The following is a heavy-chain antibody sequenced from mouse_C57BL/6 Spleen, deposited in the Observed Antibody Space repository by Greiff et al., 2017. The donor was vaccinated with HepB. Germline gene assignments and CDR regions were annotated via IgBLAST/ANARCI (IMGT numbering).Heavy chain of an antibody. J-gene: IGHJ3*01. V-gene: IGHV1-76*01. CDR2: IYPGSGNP. D-gene: IGHD2-1*01. CDR1: GYTFTDYY. CDR3: ARSSYYGNYPFAY. Sequence: VQGVESGAELVRPGASVKLSCKASGYTFTDYYINWVKQRPGQGLEWIARIYPGSGNPYYNEKFKGKATLTAEKSSSTAYMQLSSLTSEDCAVYFCARSSYYGNYPFAYWGQGTLVTVSA.